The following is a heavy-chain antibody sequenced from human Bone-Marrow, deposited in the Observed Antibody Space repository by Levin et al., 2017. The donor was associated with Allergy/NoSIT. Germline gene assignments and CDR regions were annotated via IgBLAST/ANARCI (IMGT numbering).Heavy chain of an antibody. CDR1: GFTFSSYE. D-gene: IGHD5-12*01. V-gene: IGHV3-48*03. Sequence: SGGSLRLSCAASGFTFSSYEMNWVRQAPGKGLEWVSYISSSGSTIYYADSVKGRFTISRDNAKNSLYLQMNSLRAEDTAVYYCARVEVDATLAYDAFDIWGQGTMVTVSS. J-gene: IGHJ3*02. CDR2: ISSSGSTI. CDR3: ARVEVDATLAYDAFDI.